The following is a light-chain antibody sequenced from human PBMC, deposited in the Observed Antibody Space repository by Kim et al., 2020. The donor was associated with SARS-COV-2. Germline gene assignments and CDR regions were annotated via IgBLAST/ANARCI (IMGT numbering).Light chain of an antibody. CDR3: QQYNSYPRT. CDR2: TAS. CDR1: QSISNL. V-gene: IGKV1-5*03. Sequence: SASVGDRVTIACRASQSISNLLAWYQQKPGKAPNLLIYTASSLESGVPSRFSGSGSGTEFTLTISSLQPDDFATYYCQQYNSYPRTFGQGTTVEI. J-gene: IGKJ1*01.